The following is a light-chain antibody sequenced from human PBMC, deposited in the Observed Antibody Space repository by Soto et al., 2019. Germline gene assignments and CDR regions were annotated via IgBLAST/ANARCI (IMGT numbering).Light chain of an antibody. CDR3: HQYDNTPQT. CDR2: AAS. Sequence: EVVMMQSPATLSVSPGEGSTLSCRASQGIGDTLAWYQHKPGQAPRVLIYAASIRATGIPDRFSGSGSGTDFSLTISRLEPEDFAVYYCHQYDNTPQTFGQGTKVDIK. V-gene: IGKV3D-15*02. CDR1: QGIGDT. J-gene: IGKJ2*01.